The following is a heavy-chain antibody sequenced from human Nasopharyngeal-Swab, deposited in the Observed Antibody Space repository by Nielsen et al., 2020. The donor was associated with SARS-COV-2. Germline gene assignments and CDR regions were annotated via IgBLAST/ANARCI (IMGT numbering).Heavy chain of an antibody. V-gene: IGHV3-23*01. CDR3: ARGAGMDV. Sequence: QMPGKGLEWVSGINSGAGGTTYYADSVKGRFTVSRDNSKNMFYVQMNSLRAEDTAVYYCARGAGMDVWGQGTTVTVSS. J-gene: IGHJ6*02. CDR2: INSGAGGTT.